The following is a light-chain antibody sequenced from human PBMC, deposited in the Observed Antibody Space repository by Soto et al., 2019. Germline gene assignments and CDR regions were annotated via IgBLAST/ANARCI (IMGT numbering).Light chain of an antibody. CDR1: QSVSGW. CDR3: QQYYSYPRT. CDR2: DAS. J-gene: IGKJ1*01. V-gene: IGKV1-5*01. Sequence: EIQMTQSPSTLPASVGDRVTITCRASQSVSGWLAWYQQKPGEAPKLLIYDASALPRGVPSRFSGSGSGTDFTLTISCLQSEDVATYYCQQYYSYPRTFGQGTKVDIK.